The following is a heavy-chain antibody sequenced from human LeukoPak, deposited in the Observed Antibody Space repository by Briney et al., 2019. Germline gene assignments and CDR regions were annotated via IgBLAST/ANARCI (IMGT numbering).Heavy chain of an antibody. Sequence: PSETLSLTCTVSGGSINVFYWSWIRQPAGKGLQWIGRISTSGNTDSNPSLKSRVTMSVDTSKNQFSLKLTSVTAADTAVYYCASDSFYDSGGYFYYWGQGTPVTVSS. CDR3: ASDSFYDSGGYFYY. V-gene: IGHV4-4*07. J-gene: IGHJ4*02. D-gene: IGHD3-22*01. CDR2: ISTSGNT. CDR1: GGSINVFY.